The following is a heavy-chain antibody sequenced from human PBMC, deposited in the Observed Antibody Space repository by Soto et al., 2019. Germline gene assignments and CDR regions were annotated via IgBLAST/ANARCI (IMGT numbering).Heavy chain of an antibody. D-gene: IGHD6-19*01. J-gene: IGHJ4*02. CDR2: LHYSGST. Sequence: PSETLSLTCTVSGVSVSSGEYYWSWIRQHPGKGLEWIGFLHYSGSTFYNPSLKSRVTISVDTSKNQFSPKLSSVTAADTAVYYCARSIAVAAPADYWGQGTLVTVSS. V-gene: IGHV4-31*03. CDR1: GVSVSSGEYY. CDR3: ARSIAVAAPADY.